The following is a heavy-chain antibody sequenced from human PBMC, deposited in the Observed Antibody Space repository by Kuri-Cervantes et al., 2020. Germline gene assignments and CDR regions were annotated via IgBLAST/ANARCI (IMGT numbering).Heavy chain of an antibody. J-gene: IGHJ4*02. CDR1: GFSLSTYT. CDR3: ARDSYDSRTNPEYYFDY. CDR2: ISGSSDYT. V-gene: IGHV3-21*03. D-gene: IGHD3-22*01. Sequence: GESLKISCAASGFSLSTYTMNWVRQAPGKGLEWISFISGSSDYTFYTDSVKGRFTISRDNAKNSLYLQMNSLRAEDTAVYYCARDSYDSRTNPEYYFDYWGQGTLVTVSS.